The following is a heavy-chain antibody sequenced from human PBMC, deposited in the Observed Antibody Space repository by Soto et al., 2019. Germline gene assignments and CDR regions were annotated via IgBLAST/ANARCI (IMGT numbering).Heavy chain of an antibody. CDR2: MNPNSGNT. J-gene: IGHJ4*02. CDR1: GYTFTSYD. D-gene: IGHD6-19*01. CDR3: ARDGRSSYSSGWYYFDY. V-gene: IGHV1-8*01. Sequence: ASVKVSCKASGYTFTSYDINWVRQATGQGLEWMGWMNPNSGNTGYAQKFQGRVTMTRDTSISTAYMELSSLRSEDTAVYYCARDGRSSYSSGWYYFDYWGQGTLVTVSS.